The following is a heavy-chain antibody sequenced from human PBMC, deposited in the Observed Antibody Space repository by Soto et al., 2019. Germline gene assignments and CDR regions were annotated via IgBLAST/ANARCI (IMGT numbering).Heavy chain of an antibody. J-gene: IGHJ4*02. V-gene: IGHV4-34*01. CDR1: GGSFSGYY. CDR2: INHSGST. CDR3: ARESLGGDYVY. D-gene: IGHD4-17*01. Sequence: PSETLSLTCAVYGGSFSGYYWSWIRQPPGKGLEWIGEINHSGSTNYNPSLKSRVTISVDTSKNQFSLKLSSVTAADTAVYYCARESLGGDYVYWGQGTLVTVSS.